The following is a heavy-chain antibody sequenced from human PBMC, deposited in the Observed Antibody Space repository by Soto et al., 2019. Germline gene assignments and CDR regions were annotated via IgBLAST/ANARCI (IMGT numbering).Heavy chain of an antibody. CDR1: GYTFTSYG. Sequence: ALVKVSCKASGYTFTSYGISWVRQAPGQGLEWMGWISAYNGNTNYAQKLQGRVTMTTDTSTSTAYMELRSLRSDDTAVYYCARDGAAAGPRAEYFQHWGQGTLVTVSS. V-gene: IGHV1-18*04. CDR3: ARDGAAAGPRAEYFQH. J-gene: IGHJ1*01. D-gene: IGHD6-13*01. CDR2: ISAYNGNT.